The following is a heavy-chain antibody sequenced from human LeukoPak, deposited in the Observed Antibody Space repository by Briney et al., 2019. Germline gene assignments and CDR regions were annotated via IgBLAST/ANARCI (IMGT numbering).Heavy chain of an antibody. Sequence: SVKVSCKASGGTFSSYAISWVRQAPGQGLEWLGGIIPIFGTANYAQKFQGRVTITADESTSTAYMELSSLRSEDTAVYYCARAEVAGYCSSTSCLYFDYWGQGTLVTVSS. V-gene: IGHV1-69*01. J-gene: IGHJ4*02. CDR2: IIPIFGTA. D-gene: IGHD2-2*01. CDR3: ARAEVAGYCSSTSCLYFDY. CDR1: GGTFSSYA.